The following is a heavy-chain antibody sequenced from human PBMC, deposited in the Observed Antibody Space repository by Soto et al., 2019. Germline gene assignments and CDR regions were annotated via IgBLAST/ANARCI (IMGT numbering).Heavy chain of an antibody. J-gene: IGHJ4*02. CDR3: AKREGNTYGLFH. D-gene: IGHD5-18*01. Sequence: EVQLVESGGGLVQPGGSLRLSCAASGFSFSNYWIHWVRQAPGKGLVWVSRIKTDGSSTDYAASVKGRFTISRDNAKNTPYLQMNSLTAEDTAVYYCAKREGNTYGLFHWGQGTLVTVSS. CDR1: GFSFSNYW. V-gene: IGHV3-74*01. CDR2: IKTDGSST.